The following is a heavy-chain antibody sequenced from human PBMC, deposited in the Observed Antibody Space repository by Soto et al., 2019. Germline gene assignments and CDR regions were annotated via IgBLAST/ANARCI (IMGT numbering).Heavy chain of an antibody. CDR2: ISYYGST. CDR3: ARQCRGVTCHWFVP. Sequence: PSETLSLTCTVSGGSISSSSYYWGWIRQPPGKGLEWIGTISYYGSTYYNPSLKSRVTISVDTSKNQFSLTLTSVTAADTAVYYCARQCRGVTCHWFVPWGQGTLVTVSS. V-gene: IGHV4-39*01. CDR1: GGSISSSSYY. D-gene: IGHD2-15*01. J-gene: IGHJ5*02.